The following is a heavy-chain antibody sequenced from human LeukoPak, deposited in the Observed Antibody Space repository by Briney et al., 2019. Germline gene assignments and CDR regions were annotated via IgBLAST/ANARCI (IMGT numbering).Heavy chain of an antibody. D-gene: IGHD4-17*01. CDR2: ISGSGGST. J-gene: IGHJ4*02. CDR1: GFTFSSYA. V-gene: IGHV3-23*01. CDR3: AKGERRATVTVFDY. Sequence: GSLRLSCAASGFTFSSYAMSWVRQAPGKGLGWVSAISGSGGSTYYADSVKGRFTISRDNSKNMLYLQMNSLRAEDTAVYYCAKGERRATVTVFDYWGQGTLVTVSS.